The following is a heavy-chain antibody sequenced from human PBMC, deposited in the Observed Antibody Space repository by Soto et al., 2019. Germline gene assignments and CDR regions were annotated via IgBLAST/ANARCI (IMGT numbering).Heavy chain of an antibody. J-gene: IGHJ6*02. D-gene: IGHD6-13*01. CDR2: IYYSGST. CDR3: ARRFSSSWYTYYYYGMDV. V-gene: IGHV4-39*01. Sequence: SETLSLTCTVSGGSISSSSYYWGWIRQPPGKGLEWIGSIYYSGSTCYNPSLKSRVTISVDTSKNQFSLKLSSVTAADTAVYYCARRFSSSWYTYYYYGMDVWGQGTTVT. CDR1: GGSISSSSYY.